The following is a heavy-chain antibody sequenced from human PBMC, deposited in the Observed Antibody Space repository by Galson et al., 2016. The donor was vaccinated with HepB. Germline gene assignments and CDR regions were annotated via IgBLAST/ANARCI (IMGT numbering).Heavy chain of an antibody. J-gene: IGHJ4*02. CDR3: ARDEGSSGYTFDY. D-gene: IGHD3-22*01. CDR1: GYTFTSYY. CDR2: ISPSGGST. V-gene: IGHV1-46*01. Sequence: SVKVSCKASGYTFTSYYMHWVRQAPGQGLEWMGTISPSGGSTLYAQNFQGRVTMTRDTSTSTVYMELSSLRSEDTAVYCCARDEGSSGYTFDYWGQGTLVTVST.